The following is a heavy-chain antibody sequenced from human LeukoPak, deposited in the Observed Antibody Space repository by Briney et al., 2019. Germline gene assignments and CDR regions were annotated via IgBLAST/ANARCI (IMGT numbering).Heavy chain of an antibody. Sequence: ASVKVSCKASGGTFSSYAISWVRQAPGKGLEWMGRIIPILGTANYAQKFQGRVTITTDESTSTAYMSLSSLRPGDTAVYYCARETKGGIVGATGAFDIWGQGTMVTVSS. CDR3: ARETKGGIVGATGAFDI. CDR2: IIPILGTA. V-gene: IGHV1-69*05. CDR1: GGTFSSYA. D-gene: IGHD1-26*01. J-gene: IGHJ3*02.